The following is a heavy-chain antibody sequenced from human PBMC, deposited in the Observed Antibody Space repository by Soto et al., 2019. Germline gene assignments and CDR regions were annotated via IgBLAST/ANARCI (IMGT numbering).Heavy chain of an antibody. CDR3: ARGPPIVGNTTPLES. V-gene: IGHV4-4*02. J-gene: IGHJ4*02. CDR1: GGSITNSNW. CDR2: IYHAGST. D-gene: IGHD1-26*01. Sequence: WETLSCTCIVSGGSITNSNWWSWVRLPPAKGLEWIGDIYHAGSTKYNPSLERRVTMSVDTSNNQFPLTLTSVTAADTAVYFCARGPPIVGNTTPLESWRQVTLVIVSS.